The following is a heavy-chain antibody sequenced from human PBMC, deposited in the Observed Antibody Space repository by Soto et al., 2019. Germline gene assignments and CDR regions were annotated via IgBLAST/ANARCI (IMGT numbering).Heavy chain of an antibody. D-gene: IGHD6-6*01. CDR1: GGSVSSGGNY. CDR2: VHDTGTT. CDR3: ARGLSSPSAAGV. J-gene: IGHJ4*02. Sequence: QLQLQESGPGLVKPSETLSLTCAVSGGSVSSGGNYWGWIRQSPGKGLEWIGSVHDTGTTHYNPSLPSRVTISVDTSKNQFSLNVNSVTAADTAVYYCARGLSSPSAAGVWGQGTLVTVSS. V-gene: IGHV4-39*01.